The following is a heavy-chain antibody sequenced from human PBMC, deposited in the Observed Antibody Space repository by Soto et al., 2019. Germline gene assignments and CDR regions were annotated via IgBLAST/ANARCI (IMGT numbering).Heavy chain of an antibody. CDR2: IKQDGSEK. CDR3: ASAPLEVSKESLWYFAL. D-gene: IGHD2-8*01. J-gene: IGHJ2*01. CDR1: GFTFSSYW. V-gene: IGHV3-7*03. Sequence: PGWSLRLSCAASGFTFSSYWMSWVRQAPGKGLEWVANIKQDGSEKYYVDSVKGRFTISRDNAKNSLYLQMNSLRAEDTAVYYCASAPLEVSKESLWYFALWGRGNLVTISS.